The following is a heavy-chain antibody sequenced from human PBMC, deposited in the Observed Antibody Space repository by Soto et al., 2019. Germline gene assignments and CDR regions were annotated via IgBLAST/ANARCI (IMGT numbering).Heavy chain of an antibody. CDR1: RFTFSAYA. J-gene: IGHJ4*02. CDR3: AKAPTAAGTYWVDY. CDR2: ITSSGSST. Sequence: GGSLRLSCAASRFTFSAYAMNWVRQAPGKGLEWVSTITSSGSSTYYADSVKGRFTISRDNSKNTLYLQMNNLRAEDTAVYYCAKAPTAAGTYWVDYWGQGTLVTVSS. V-gene: IGHV3-23*01. D-gene: IGHD6-13*01.